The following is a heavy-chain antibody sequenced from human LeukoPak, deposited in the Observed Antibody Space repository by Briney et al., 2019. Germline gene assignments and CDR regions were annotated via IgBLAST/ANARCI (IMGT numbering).Heavy chain of an antibody. J-gene: IGHJ4*02. CDR3: ARETLPFLVD. D-gene: IGHD2-15*01. V-gene: IGHV4-59*11. CDR1: GGSISSHY. Sequence: SETLFLTCTVSGGSISSHYWSWTRQPPGKGLEWIGYIYYSGSTNYNPSLKSRVTMSVDTSKNQFSLKLSSVTAADTAVYYCARETLPFLVDWGQGTLVTVSS. CDR2: IYYSGST.